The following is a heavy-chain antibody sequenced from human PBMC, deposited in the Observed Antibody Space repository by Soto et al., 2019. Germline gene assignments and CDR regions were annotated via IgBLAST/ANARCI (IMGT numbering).Heavy chain of an antibody. CDR2: VSGISGDR. J-gene: IGHJ4*02. Sequence: PVGSLRLSCEASGFTFVSYVMAWVRQAPGKGLEWVSGVSGISGDRYYADSVKGRFTISRDNSKNSLYLQMNSLTADDPAIYYCAKSVRPRQWLGPDSWGQGTLVTVSS. D-gene: IGHD6-19*01. V-gene: IGHV3-23*01. CDR3: AKSVRPRQWLGPDS. CDR1: GFTFVSYV.